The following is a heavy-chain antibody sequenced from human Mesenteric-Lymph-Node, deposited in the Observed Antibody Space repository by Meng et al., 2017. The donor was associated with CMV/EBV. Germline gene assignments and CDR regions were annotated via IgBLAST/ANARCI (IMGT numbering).Heavy chain of an antibody. Sequence: GGSLRLSCAASGFTVSSNYMSWVRQAPGKGLEWVSAISGSGGSTYYADSVKGRFTISRDNSKNTLYLQMNSLRAEDTAVYYCAKDGDYYGSGSPLSYWGQGTLVTVSS. V-gene: IGHV3-23*01. CDR2: ISGSGGST. J-gene: IGHJ4*02. D-gene: IGHD3-10*01. CDR1: GFTVSSNY. CDR3: AKDGDYYGSGSPLSY.